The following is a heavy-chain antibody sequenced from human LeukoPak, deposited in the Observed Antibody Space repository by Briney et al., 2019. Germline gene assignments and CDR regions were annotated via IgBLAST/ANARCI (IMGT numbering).Heavy chain of an antibody. CDR1: GFTFNNYY. CDR3: ARSVDVDY. V-gene: IGHV3-48*01. D-gene: IGHD5-24*01. J-gene: IGHJ4*02. Sequence: GGSLRLSCAASGFTFNNYYMSWVRQAPGKGLECVSCISSSSSTIYYADTVKGRFTISRDKAKNSLYLQMNALRAEDTAVYYCARSVDVDYWGQGILVTVSP. CDR2: ISSSSSTI.